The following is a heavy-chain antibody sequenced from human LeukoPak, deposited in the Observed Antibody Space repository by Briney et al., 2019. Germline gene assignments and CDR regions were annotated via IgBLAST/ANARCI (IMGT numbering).Heavy chain of an antibody. CDR1: GYTFTGYY. Sequence: ASVKVSCKASGYTFTGYYMHWVRQAPGQGPEWMGWINPNSGGTNYAQKFQGRVTMTRDTSISTAYMELSRLRSDDTAVYYCARLVVVTAIVGPFDYWGQGTLVTVSS. D-gene: IGHD2-21*02. CDR2: INPNSGGT. V-gene: IGHV1-2*02. J-gene: IGHJ4*02. CDR3: ARLVVVTAIVGPFDY.